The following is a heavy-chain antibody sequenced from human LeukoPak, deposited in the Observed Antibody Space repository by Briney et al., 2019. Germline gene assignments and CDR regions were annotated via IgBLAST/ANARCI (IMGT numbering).Heavy chain of an antibody. CDR3: ARLRGYSFGYSIDY. CDR1: GGFISRSSDY. J-gene: IGHJ4*02. Sequence: SETLSLTCTVSGGFISRSSDYWGWIRQHPGKGLEWIGSLYYSGSTYYNPSLKSRATISVVTSRNQFSLKLSSGPVSDADVLYCARLRGYSFGYSIDYWGQGTLVTVSS. V-gene: IGHV4-39*01. D-gene: IGHD3-22*01. CDR2: LYYSGST.